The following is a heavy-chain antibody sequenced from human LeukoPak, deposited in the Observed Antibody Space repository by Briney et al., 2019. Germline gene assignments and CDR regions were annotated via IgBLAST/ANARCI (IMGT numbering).Heavy chain of an antibody. J-gene: IGHJ4*02. Sequence: GGSLRLSCAASGFDFSSYWMYWVRQAPEKGLVWVSRIKTDGTYTNYAESVKGRFTISRDNAKSTLYLQMNSLRAEDTAVYYCAAEYSSSAQDYWGQGTLVTVSS. CDR2: IKTDGTYT. CDR3: AAEYSSSAQDY. CDR1: GFDFSSYW. D-gene: IGHD6-6*01. V-gene: IGHV3-74*01.